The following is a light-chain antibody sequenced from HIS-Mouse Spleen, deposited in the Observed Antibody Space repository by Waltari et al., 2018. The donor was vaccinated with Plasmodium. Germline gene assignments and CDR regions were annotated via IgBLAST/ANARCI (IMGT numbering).Light chain of an antibody. Sequence: QSALTQPPSASGSPGQSVTISCTGTSSDVGGYNYVSWYQQHPGKAPKLMIYEVSKRPSGIPERFSGSKSGNTASRTISGLQAEDEADYYCSSYTSSSTLNYVFGTGTKVTVL. J-gene: IGLJ1*01. CDR1: SSDVGGYNY. CDR2: EVS. CDR3: SSYTSSSTLNYV. V-gene: IGLV2-8*01.